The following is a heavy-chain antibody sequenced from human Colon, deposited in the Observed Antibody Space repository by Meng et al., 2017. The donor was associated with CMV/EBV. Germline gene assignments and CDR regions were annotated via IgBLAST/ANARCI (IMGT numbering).Heavy chain of an antibody. Sequence: VPLMGSGGGFVRPGGSLRLSCTASGFPFNTYAMNWVRQTPGKGLEWVSHIGGGGYTDYADSVKGRFIVSRVDSKNTLYLQMNNLRVDDTAVYYCAKDGQSYNGVYDFFDYWGQGILVTVSS. V-gene: IGHV3-23*01. D-gene: IGHD5/OR15-5a*01. J-gene: IGHJ4*02. CDR1: GFPFNTYA. CDR3: AKDGQSYNGVYDFFDY. CDR2: IGGGGYT.